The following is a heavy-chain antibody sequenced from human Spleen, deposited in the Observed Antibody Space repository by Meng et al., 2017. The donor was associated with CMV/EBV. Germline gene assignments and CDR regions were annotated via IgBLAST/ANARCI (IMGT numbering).Heavy chain of an antibody. CDR1: GFTGSSNY. Sequence: LSCAASGFTGSSNYMSWVRQAPGKGLEWVSVIYSGGSTYYEDAGKGRFTISRDNSKNTLYPQMNSLRAEDTAVYYCARGSTMVPFDYWGQGTLVTVSS. CDR2: IYSGGST. V-gene: IGHV3-53*01. D-gene: IGHD3-10*01. J-gene: IGHJ4*02. CDR3: ARGSTMVPFDY.